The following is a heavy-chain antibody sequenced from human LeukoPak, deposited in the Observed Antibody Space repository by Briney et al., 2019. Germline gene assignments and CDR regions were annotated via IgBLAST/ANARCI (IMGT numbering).Heavy chain of an antibody. CDR2: IYYSGST. CDR3: ARGGSDFWSGYSDFDY. Sequence: SETLSLTCTVSGGSISSYYWSWIRQPPGKGLEWIGYIYYSGSTSYNPSLKSRVTLSVDTSKNQFSLKLSSVTAADTAVYYCARGGSDFWSGYSDFDYWGQGTLVTVSS. V-gene: IGHV4-59*01. J-gene: IGHJ4*02. D-gene: IGHD3-3*01. CDR1: GGSISSYY.